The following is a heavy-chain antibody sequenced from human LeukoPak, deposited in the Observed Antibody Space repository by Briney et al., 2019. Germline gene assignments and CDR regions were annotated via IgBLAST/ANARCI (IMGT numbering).Heavy chain of an antibody. CDR2: FDPEDGET. CDR1: GYTLTELS. V-gene: IGHV1-24*01. D-gene: IGHD5-24*01. J-gene: IGHJ4*02. CDR3: AASSSRDGYNSLWDY. Sequence: GASVKVSCKVSGYTLTELSMHWVRQAPGKGLEWMGGFDPEDGETIYAQKFQGRVTMTEDTSTDTAYMELSSLRSEDTAVYYCAASSSRDGYNSLWDYWGQGTVVTVSS.